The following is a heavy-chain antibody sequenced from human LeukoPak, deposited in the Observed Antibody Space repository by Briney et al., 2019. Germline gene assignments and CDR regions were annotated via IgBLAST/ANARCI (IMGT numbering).Heavy chain of an antibody. CDR2: TNHSGST. D-gene: IGHD1-26*01. J-gene: IGHJ4*02. CDR1: GGSFSGYY. V-gene: IGHV4-34*01. CDR3: ARGRGATD. Sequence: SETLSLTCAVYGGSFSGYYWSWIRHPPGKGLEWIGETNHSGSTNYNPSLKSRVTISVDTSKNQFSLKLSSVTAADTAVYYCARGRGATDWGQGTLVTVSS.